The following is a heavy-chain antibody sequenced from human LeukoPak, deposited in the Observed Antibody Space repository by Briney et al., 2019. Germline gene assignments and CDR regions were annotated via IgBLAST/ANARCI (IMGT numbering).Heavy chain of an antibody. D-gene: IGHD7-27*01. Sequence: SETLSLTCTVSGGSIGRNSWNWIRQAPGKGLEWIGNIHYTGRTNYSPSLGSRVTISLHTSKNQFSLRMSSVTAADTAVYYCAREAASSSSGEIDFWGQGTLVSVSS. CDR2: IHYTGRT. J-gene: IGHJ4*02. V-gene: IGHV4-59*12. CDR1: GGSIGRNS. CDR3: AREAASSSSGEIDF.